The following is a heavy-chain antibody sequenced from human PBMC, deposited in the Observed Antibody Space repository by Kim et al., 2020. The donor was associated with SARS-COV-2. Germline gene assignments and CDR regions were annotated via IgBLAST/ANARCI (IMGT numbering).Heavy chain of an antibody. Sequence: GGSLRLSCAASGFTFSSYEMNWVRQAPGKGLEWVSYISSSGSTIYYADSVKGRFTISRDNAKNSLYLQMNSLRAEDTAVYYCARVSRGGWYDYYYYGMDVWGQGTTVTVSS. V-gene: IGHV3-48*03. CDR3: ARVSRGGWYDYYYYGMDV. D-gene: IGHD6-19*01. J-gene: IGHJ6*02. CDR2: ISSSGSTI. CDR1: GFTFSSYE.